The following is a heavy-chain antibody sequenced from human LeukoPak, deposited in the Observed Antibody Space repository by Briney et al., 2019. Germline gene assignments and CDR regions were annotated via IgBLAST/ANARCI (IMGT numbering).Heavy chain of an antibody. CDR3: ARLRGGSSRGYYYYMDV. CDR2: IYYSGST. Sequence: SETLSLTCTVSGGSISSYYWSWIRQPPGKGLEWIGYIYYSGSTNYNPSLKSRVTISVDTSKNQFSLKLSSVTAADTAVYYCARLRGGSSRGYYYYMDVWGKGTTVTVSS. D-gene: IGHD5-12*01. V-gene: IGHV4-59*08. CDR1: GGSISSYY. J-gene: IGHJ6*03.